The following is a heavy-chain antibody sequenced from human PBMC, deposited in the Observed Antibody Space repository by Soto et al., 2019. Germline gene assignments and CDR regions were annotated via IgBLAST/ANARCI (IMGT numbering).Heavy chain of an antibody. CDR2: INDSGNI. Sequence: SETLSLTCAVYGGSFSGYQWTWIRQTPGKGLEWIGEINDSGNINYDPSLKSRVTILVDTAKKQISLKLSSVTAADTAVYYCARGLILWFGELSRRGGYYYYMDVWGKGTSVTVSS. J-gene: IGHJ6*03. V-gene: IGHV4-34*01. CDR1: GGSFSGYQ. CDR3: ARGLILWFGELSRRGGYYYYMDV. D-gene: IGHD3-10*01.